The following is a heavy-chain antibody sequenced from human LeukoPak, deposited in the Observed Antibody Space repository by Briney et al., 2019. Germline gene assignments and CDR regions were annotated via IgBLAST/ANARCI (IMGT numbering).Heavy chain of an antibody. CDR3: ARARPSMWIDY. CDR1: GFTFSSYA. V-gene: IGHV3-30*04. D-gene: IGHD5-12*01. J-gene: IGHJ4*02. CDR2: ISYDGSDK. Sequence: GGSLRLSCAASGFTFSSYAMYWVRQAPGKGLEWVAVISYDGSDKFYADSVKGRFTISRDSSKNTLYPQMNSLRPEDTAVYYCARARPSMWIDYWGQGTLVTVSS.